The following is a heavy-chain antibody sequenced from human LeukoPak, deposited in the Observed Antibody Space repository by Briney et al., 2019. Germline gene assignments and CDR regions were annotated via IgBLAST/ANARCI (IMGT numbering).Heavy chain of an antibody. D-gene: IGHD6-19*01. CDR2: ISGSGGNT. Sequence: PGGSLRLSCAASGFTFSSYAMSGVRQAPGKGLEGGSAISGSGGNTYYADSVKGRFTISRDNSKNTLYLQMNSLRAEDTAVYYCAKSIAVAFWGQGTMVTVSS. CDR1: GFTFSSYA. V-gene: IGHV3-23*01. CDR3: AKSIAVAF. J-gene: IGHJ3*01.